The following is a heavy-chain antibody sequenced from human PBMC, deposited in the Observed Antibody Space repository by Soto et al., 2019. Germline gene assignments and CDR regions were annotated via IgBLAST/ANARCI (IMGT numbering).Heavy chain of an antibody. V-gene: IGHV4-39*01. CDR1: GGSISNSDYF. J-gene: IGHJ4*02. CDR2: ISHTGSP. CDR3: ASQLESTTYFDY. Sequence: LQLQESGPGLVKPSETLSLTCTVSGGSISNSDYFWAWMRQPPGKGLEWVGTISHTGSPRYKPALKSRVPISVETSKHQFSLRLPSVTAADTAVFYCASQLESTTYFDYWGRGTLVTVSS. D-gene: IGHD1-1*01.